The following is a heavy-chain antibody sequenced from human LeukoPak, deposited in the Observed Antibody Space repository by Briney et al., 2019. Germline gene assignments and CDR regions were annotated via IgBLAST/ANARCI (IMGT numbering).Heavy chain of an antibody. V-gene: IGHV5-51*01. D-gene: IGHD5-18*01. CDR3: ARRRDTAMVFDAFDI. J-gene: IGHJ3*02. Sequence: GESLKISCKGSGYSFTSYWIGWVRPMPGKGLEWMGIIYPGDSDTRYSPSFQGQVTISADKSISTAYLQWSSLKASDTAMYYCARRRDTAMVFDAFDIWGQGTMVTVSS. CDR2: IYPGDSDT. CDR1: GYSFTSYW.